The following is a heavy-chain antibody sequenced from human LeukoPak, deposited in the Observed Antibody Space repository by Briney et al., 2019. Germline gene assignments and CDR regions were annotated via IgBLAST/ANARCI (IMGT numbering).Heavy chain of an antibody. CDR1: GFSLSTIGMG. Sequence: SGPTLVNPTQTLTLTCTFSGFSLSTIGMGVGWILQPPKKALEWLALIYWDDDKRYSPSLKSRLTITKDTSKNQVVLTMTNMDPVDTATYYCAHRLHYFYDSSGYYAVDSFDVWGQGTMVTVSS. J-gene: IGHJ3*01. D-gene: IGHD3-22*01. V-gene: IGHV2-5*02. CDR3: AHRLHYFYDSSGYYAVDSFDV. CDR2: IYWDDDK.